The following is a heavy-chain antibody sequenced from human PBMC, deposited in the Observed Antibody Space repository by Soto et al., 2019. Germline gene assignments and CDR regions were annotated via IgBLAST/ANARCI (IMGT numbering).Heavy chain of an antibody. Sequence: GGSLRLSCAASGFTFSSYDMHWVRQATGKGLEWVSAIGTAGDTYYPGSVKGRFTNSRENAKNSLYLQMNSLKAEDTAVYYCARSRKSNGMDVWGQGTTVTVSS. J-gene: IGHJ6*02. V-gene: IGHV3-13*01. CDR1: GFTFSSYD. CDR3: ARSRKSNGMDV. CDR2: IGTAGDT.